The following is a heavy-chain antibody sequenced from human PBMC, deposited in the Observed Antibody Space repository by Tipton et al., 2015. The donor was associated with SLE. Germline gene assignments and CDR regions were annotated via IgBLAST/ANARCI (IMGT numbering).Heavy chain of an antibody. V-gene: IGHV3-23*01. J-gene: IGHJ1*01. CDR2: IYNGGGT. CDR1: GFTFSRYD. CDR3: ARDVEGAAY. D-gene: IGHD1-26*01. Sequence: SLRLSCKASGFTFSRYDMSWVRQTPGEGLEWVSAIYNGGGTDYADSVKGRITISRDNAKNSLHLQMHSLRVDDTAVYFCARDVEGAAYWGQGTLVTVSS.